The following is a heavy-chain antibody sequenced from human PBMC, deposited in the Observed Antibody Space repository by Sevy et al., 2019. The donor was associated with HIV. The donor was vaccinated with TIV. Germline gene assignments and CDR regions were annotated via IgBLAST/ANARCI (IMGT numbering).Heavy chain of an antibody. CDR1: GFTFSSYG. V-gene: IGHV3-33*01. CDR3: ARGLLVGATGDY. D-gene: IGHD1-26*01. J-gene: IGHJ4*02. CDR2: IWYDGSNK. Sequence: GGSLRLSCAASGFTFSSYGMHWVRQAPGKGLEWVAVIWYDGSNKYYAESVKGRFTISRDNSKNTLYLQMNSLRAEDTAVYYCARGLLVGATGDYWGQGTLVTVSS.